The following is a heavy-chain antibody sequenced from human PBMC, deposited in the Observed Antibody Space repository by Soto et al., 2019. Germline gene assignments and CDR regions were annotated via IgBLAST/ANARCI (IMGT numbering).Heavy chain of an antibody. Sequence: PSETLSLTCTVSGGSISSYYWSWIRQPPGKGLEWIGYIYYSGSTNYNPSLKSRVTISVDTSKNQFSLKLSSVTAADTAVYYCARDRHYYYDSSGYHEAPYYYYGMDVWAQGTTVTVS. J-gene: IGHJ6*02. D-gene: IGHD3-22*01. CDR3: ARDRHYYYDSSGYHEAPYYYYGMDV. CDR1: GGSISSYY. V-gene: IGHV4-59*01. CDR2: IYYSGST.